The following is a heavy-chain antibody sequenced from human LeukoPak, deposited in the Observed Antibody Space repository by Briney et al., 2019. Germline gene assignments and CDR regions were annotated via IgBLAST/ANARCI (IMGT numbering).Heavy chain of an antibody. V-gene: IGHV4-59*08. CDR2: IYYSGST. J-gene: IGHJ4*02. CDR3: ARREYYYDSSGYYYLEYFDY. D-gene: IGHD3-22*01. Sequence: PETLSLTCTVSGGSISSYYWSWIRQPPGKGLEWIGYIYYSGSTNYNPSLKSRVTISVDTSKNQFSLKLSSVTAADTAVYYCARREYYYDSSGYYYLEYFDYWGQGTLVTVSS. CDR1: GGSISSYY.